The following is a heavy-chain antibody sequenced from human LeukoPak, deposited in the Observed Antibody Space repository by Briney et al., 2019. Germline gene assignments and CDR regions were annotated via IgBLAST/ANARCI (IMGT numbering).Heavy chain of an antibody. J-gene: IGHJ6*03. CDR2: ISYDGSNK. V-gene: IGHV3-30-3*01. CDR1: GFTFSSYA. CDR3: ARPTGSHYYYYYMDV. Sequence: GGSLRLSCAASGFTFSSYAMHWVRQAPGKGLEWVAVISYDGSNKYYADSVKGRFTISRDNSKNTLYLQMNSLRAEDTAVYYCARPTGSHYYYYYMDVWGKGTTVTVSS. D-gene: IGHD1-1*01.